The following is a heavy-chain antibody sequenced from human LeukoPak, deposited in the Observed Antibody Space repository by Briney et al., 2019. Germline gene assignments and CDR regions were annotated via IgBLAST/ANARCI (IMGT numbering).Heavy chain of an antibody. Sequence: SVKVSCKASGGTFSTTTINWVRQAPGQGLEWMGGITPIFRTPNYAQKFQGRVTITAVESMSTAYMELSSLRSDDTAVYYCARDAVWFGESNDYWGQGTLVTVSS. D-gene: IGHD3-10*01. V-gene: IGHV1-69*13. CDR1: GGTFSTTT. CDR3: ARDAVWFGESNDY. J-gene: IGHJ4*02. CDR2: ITPIFRTP.